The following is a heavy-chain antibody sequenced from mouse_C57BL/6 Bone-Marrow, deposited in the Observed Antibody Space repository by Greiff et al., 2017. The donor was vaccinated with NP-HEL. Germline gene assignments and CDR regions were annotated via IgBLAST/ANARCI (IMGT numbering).Heavy chain of an antibody. D-gene: IGHD1-1*01. V-gene: IGHV1-55*01. CDR2: IYPGSGST. J-gene: IGHJ3*01. Sequence: VQLQESGAELVKPGASVKMSCKASGYTFTSYWITWVKQRPGQGLEWIGDIYPGSGSTNYNEKFKSKATLTVDTSSSTAYMQLSSLTSEDSAVYYCARDDYYYGSSGFAYWGQGTLVTVSA. CDR1: GYTFTSYW. CDR3: ARDDYYYGSSGFAY.